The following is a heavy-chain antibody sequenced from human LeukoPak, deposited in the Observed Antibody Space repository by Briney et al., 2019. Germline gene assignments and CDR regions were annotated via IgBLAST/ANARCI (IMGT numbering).Heavy chain of an antibody. J-gene: IGHJ6*03. D-gene: IGHD4-17*01. Sequence: PGGSLRLSCAASGFTFSSYWMSWVRQAPGKGLEWVANIKQDGSEKYYVDSVKGRFTISRDNAKNPLYLQMNSLRAEDTALYYCARDRRTTVTTTPYYYYYMDVWGKGTTVTVSS. V-gene: IGHV3-7*03. CDR1: GFTFSSYW. CDR3: ARDRRTTVTTTPYYYYYMDV. CDR2: IKQDGSEK.